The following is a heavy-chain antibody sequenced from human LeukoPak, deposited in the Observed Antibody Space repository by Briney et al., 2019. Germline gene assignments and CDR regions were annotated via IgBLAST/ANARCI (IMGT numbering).Heavy chain of an antibody. Sequence: SETLSLTCAVYGGSFSGYYWSWIRQPPGKGLEWIGEINHSGSTNYNPSLKSRVTISVDTSKNQFSLKLSSVTAADTAVYYCARDRVTMGFDYWGQGTLVTVSS. V-gene: IGHV4-34*01. J-gene: IGHJ4*02. CDR1: GGSFSGYY. CDR2: INHSGST. D-gene: IGHD3-10*01. CDR3: ARDRVTMGFDY.